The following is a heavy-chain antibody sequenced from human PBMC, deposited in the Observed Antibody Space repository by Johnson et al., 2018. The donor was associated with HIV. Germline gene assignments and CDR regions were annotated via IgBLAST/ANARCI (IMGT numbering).Heavy chain of an antibody. V-gene: IGHV3-30*04. D-gene: IGHD4-23*01. Sequence: QVQLVESGGGVVQPGRSLRLSCAASGFTFSSYAMHWVRQAPGKGLEWVAVISYDGSNTYYAGSVKGRCTISRDNSKNTLYLQMNSRGAEDTAFYYCAREPRTTVVIRVGAFDIWGQGTMVTVSS. CDR2: ISYDGSNT. CDR3: AREPRTTVVIRVGAFDI. J-gene: IGHJ3*02. CDR1: GFTFSSYA.